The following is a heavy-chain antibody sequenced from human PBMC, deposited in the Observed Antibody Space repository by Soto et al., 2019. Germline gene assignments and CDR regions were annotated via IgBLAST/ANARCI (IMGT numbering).Heavy chain of an antibody. D-gene: IGHD1-26*01. CDR2: ISGQIGKT. Sequence: ASVKVSCKASGYSFHNYGIIWVRQAPGQGLEWIGWISGQIGKTNYAQKFLGKVTMTTDTSTSTAYMELSTLTSDDTAIYYCARGPPSGSFSLTPRYWGQGTLVTVSS. J-gene: IGHJ4*01. CDR3: ARGPPSGSFSLTPRY. CDR1: GYSFHNYG. V-gene: IGHV1-18*04.